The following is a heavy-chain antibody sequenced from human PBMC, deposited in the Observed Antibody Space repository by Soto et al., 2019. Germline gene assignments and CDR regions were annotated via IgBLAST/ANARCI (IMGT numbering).Heavy chain of an antibody. CDR1: GDSISNLDYF. CDR2: IYKSATT. CDR3: ARGRYCLTGRCFPNWFDS. V-gene: IGHV4-30-4*01. Sequence: SETLSLTCSVSGDSISNLDYFWAWIRQAPGQALEYIGYIYKSATTYYNPSFESRVAISVDTSKSQFSLNVTSVTAADTAVYFCARGRYCLTGRCFPNWFDSWGQGALVTVSS. D-gene: IGHD7-27*01. J-gene: IGHJ5*01.